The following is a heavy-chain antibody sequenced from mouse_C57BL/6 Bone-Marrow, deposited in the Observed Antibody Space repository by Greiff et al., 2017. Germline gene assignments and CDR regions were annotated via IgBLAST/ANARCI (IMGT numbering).Heavy chain of an antibody. CDR3: ARFITTVVAYWYFEV. Sequence: QVQLQQPGAELVKPGASVKLSCKASGYTFTSYWMHWVKQRPGQGLEWIGMIHPNSGSTNYNEKFKSKATLTVDKSSSTAYMQLSSLTSEDSAVYYWARFITTVVAYWYFEVWVTGTTVTVSS. D-gene: IGHD1-1*01. V-gene: IGHV1-64*01. CDR2: IHPNSGST. CDR1: GYTFTSYW. J-gene: IGHJ1*03.